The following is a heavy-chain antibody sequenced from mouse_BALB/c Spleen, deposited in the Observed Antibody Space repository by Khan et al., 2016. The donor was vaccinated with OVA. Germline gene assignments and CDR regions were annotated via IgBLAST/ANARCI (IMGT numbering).Heavy chain of an antibody. D-gene: IGHD1-2*01. Sequence: DVKLQESGPELVKPGASVKMSCKASGYTFTSYVMHWVKQKPGQGLEWIGYISPNSDGSKYNEKFRGKATLTSDKSYSTAYMELSSLTSEDSAVFYCVRSHYDGGRSYEWFAYWGQGTLVTVSA. CDR3: VRSHYDGGRSYEWFAY. CDR1: GYTFTSYV. V-gene: IGHV1S136*01. CDR2: ISPNSDGS. J-gene: IGHJ3*01.